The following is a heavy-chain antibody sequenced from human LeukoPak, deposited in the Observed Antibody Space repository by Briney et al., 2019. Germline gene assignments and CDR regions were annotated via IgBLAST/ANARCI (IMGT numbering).Heavy chain of an antibody. D-gene: IGHD1-26*01. CDR3: ARVEEGGFRGGHWFDP. CDR1: GGSISSGGYY. V-gene: IGHV4-31*03. Sequence: PSQTLSLTCTVSGGSISSGGYYWSWIRQHPGKGLEWIGYIYYSGSTYYNPSLKSRVTISVDTSKNQFSLKLSSVTAADTAVYYCARVEEGGFRGGHWFDPWGQGTLVTVSS. J-gene: IGHJ5*02. CDR2: IYYSGST.